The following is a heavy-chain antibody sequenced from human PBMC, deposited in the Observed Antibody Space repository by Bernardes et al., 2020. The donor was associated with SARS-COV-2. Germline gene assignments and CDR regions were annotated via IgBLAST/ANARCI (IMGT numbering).Heavy chain of an antibody. J-gene: IGHJ6*02. Sequence: SETLSLTCTVSGGSIRGSSSYWGWIRQPPGKGLEWIGHMYYSGTTYYNPPLKSRVTISADTSKKQFPLKLSSVTAADTAVYYCARRGLSSTGMDVWGQGTTVTVSS. CDR1: GGSIRGSSSY. D-gene: IGHD6-13*01. CDR3: ARRGLSSTGMDV. V-gene: IGHV4-39*01. CDR2: MYYSGTT.